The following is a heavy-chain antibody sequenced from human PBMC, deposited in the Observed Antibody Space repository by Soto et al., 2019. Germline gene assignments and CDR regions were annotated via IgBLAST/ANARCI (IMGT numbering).Heavy chain of an antibody. CDR3: TRVVRVGSAEYSYSYGMDV. J-gene: IGHJ6*02. CDR2: ANSDGSST. V-gene: IGHV3-74*03. CDR1: GFTFNTYW. Sequence: EVQLVESGGGLVQPGGSLRLSCAASGFTFNTYWMHWVRQAPGKGLVWVSRANSDGSSTTYADSVKGRFTISRDNARNTLYLQTNSMRAEDTAVYYRTRVVRVGSAEYSYSYGMDVWGQGTTVTVSS. D-gene: IGHD1-26*01.